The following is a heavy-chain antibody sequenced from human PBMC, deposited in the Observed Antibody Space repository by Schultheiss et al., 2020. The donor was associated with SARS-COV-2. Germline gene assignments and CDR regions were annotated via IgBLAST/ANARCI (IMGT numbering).Heavy chain of an antibody. CDR2: IYYSGST. D-gene: IGHD3-10*01. V-gene: IGHV4-31*03. Sequence: LRLSCTVSGGSISSYYWSWIRQHPGKGLEWIGYIYYSGSTYYNPSLKSRVTISVDTSKNQFSLKLSSVTAADTAVYYCARDGAPDYYGSGSYGMDVWGQGTTVTVSS. J-gene: IGHJ6*02. CDR3: ARDGAPDYYGSGSYGMDV. CDR1: GGSISSYY.